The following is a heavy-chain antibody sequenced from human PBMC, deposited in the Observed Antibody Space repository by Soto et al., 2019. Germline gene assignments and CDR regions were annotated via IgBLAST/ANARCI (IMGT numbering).Heavy chain of an antibody. V-gene: IGHV3-30*18. CDR2: ISYDGSNK. CDR3: AKDTDSSGYYAASNYYYGMDV. Sequence: GGSLRLSCAASGFTFSSYGMHWVRQAPGKGLEWVAVISYDGSNKYYADSVKGRFTISRDNSKNTLYLQMNSLRAEDTAVYYCAKDTDSSGYYAASNYYYGMDVRGQGTTVTVSS. D-gene: IGHD3-22*01. J-gene: IGHJ6*02. CDR1: GFTFSSYG.